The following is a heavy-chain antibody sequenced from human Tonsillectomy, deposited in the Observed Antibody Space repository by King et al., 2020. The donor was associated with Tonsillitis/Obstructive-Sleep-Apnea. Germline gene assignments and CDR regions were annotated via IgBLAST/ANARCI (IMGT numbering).Heavy chain of an antibody. CDR2: MYYSGST. CDR3: ARDMVLEAGGDAFDI. V-gene: IGHV4-59*01. D-gene: IGHD2-8*01. CDR1: GGSISSCH. J-gene: IGHJ3*02. Sequence: QLQESGPGLVKPSETLSLTCTVSGGSISSCHWSWIRQPPGKGLEWIGYMYYSGSTNYNPSLKSRVTISVDTSKNQFSLKLSSVTAADTAVYYCARDMVLEAGGDAFDIWGQGTMVTVSS.